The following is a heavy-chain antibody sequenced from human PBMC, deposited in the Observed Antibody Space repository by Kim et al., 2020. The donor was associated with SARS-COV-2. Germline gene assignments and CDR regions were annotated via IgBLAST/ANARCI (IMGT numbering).Heavy chain of an antibody. CDR2: SK. V-gene: IGHV3-66*01. Sequence: SKYYAYSVKGRFTNSRDDSKNTVYLQMNSLRAEDTAVYFCAREPSTYFDYWGQGTLVTVSS. CDR3: AREPSTYFDY. J-gene: IGHJ4*02.